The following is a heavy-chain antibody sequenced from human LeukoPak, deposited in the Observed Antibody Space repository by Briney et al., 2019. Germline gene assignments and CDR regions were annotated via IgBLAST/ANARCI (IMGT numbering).Heavy chain of an antibody. CDR2: IYYSGST. J-gene: IGHJ6*02. CDR1: GGSISSYY. Sequence: SETLSLTCTVSGGSISSYYWSWIRQPPVKGLEWIGYIYYSGSTNYNPSLKSRVTISVDTSKNQFSLKLSSVTAADTAVYYCARTGRGLGLSYRSGWYWLIGDYHYGMDVWGQGTTVTVSS. D-gene: IGHD6-19*01. V-gene: IGHV4-59*01. CDR3: ARTGRGLGLSYRSGWYWLIGDYHYGMDV.